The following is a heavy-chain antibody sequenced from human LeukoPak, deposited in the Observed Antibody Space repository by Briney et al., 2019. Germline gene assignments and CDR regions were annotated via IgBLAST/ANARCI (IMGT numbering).Heavy chain of an antibody. J-gene: IGHJ4*02. D-gene: IGHD3-22*01. V-gene: IGHV3-21*01. CDR2: ISSSSSYI. CDR1: GFTFSSYS. Sequence: GGSLRLSCAASGFTFSSYSMDWVRQAPGKGLEWVSSISSSSSYIYYADSVKGRFTISRDNAKNSLYLQMNSLRAEDTAVYYCARDRHYCDSSGPLGYWGQGTLVTVSS. CDR3: ARDRHYCDSSGPLGY.